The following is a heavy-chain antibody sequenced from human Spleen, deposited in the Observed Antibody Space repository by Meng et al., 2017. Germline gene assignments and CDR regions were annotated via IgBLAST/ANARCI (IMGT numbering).Heavy chain of an antibody. J-gene: IGHJ5*02. CDR2: IGHSGFT. CDR1: GGSISTSGYY. Sequence: QPQLQESGPGLVKPSEALSRTCSVSGGSISTSGYYWGWIRQSPGKGLEWSGSIGHSGFTYYTPSVKSRVTVSIETSKSQFSLKLTSVTAADTAVYFCVRSSAWVRTGFDPWGQGTLVTVSS. CDR3: VRSSAWVRTGFDP. D-gene: IGHD3-22*01. V-gene: IGHV4-39*01.